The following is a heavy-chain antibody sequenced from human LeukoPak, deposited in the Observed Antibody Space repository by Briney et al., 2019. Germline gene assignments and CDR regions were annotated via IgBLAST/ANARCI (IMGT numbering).Heavy chain of an antibody. CDR2: IRYDGSNK. V-gene: IGHV3-30*02. D-gene: IGHD2-2*01. CDR1: GFTFSSYG. J-gene: IGHJ4*02. Sequence: GGSLRLSCAASGFTFSSYGMHWVRQAPGKGLEWVAFIRYDGSNKYYADSVKGRFTISRDNSKNTLYLQMNSLRAEDTAVYYCAKDIVVVPELDYWGQGTLVTVSS. CDR3: AKDIVVVPELDY.